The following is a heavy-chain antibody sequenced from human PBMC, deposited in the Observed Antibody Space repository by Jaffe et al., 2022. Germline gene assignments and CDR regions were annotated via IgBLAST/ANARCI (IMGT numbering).Heavy chain of an antibody. CDR3: ARDLGDCSSTSCYVRFSEAP. D-gene: IGHD2-2*01. CDR1: GYTFTSYY. V-gene: IGHV1-46*01. J-gene: IGHJ5*02. CDR2: INPSGGST. Sequence: QVQLVQSGAEVKKPGASVKVSCKASGYTFTSYYMHWVRQAPGQGLEWMGIINPSGGSTSYAQKFQGRVTMTRDTSTSTVYMELSSLRSEDTAVYYCARDLGDCSSTSCYVRFSEAPWGQGTLVTVSS.